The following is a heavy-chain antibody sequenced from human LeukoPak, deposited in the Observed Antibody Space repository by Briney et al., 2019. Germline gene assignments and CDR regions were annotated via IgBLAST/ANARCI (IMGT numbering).Heavy chain of an antibody. CDR3: ASIGWYSNEFDY. J-gene: IGHJ4*02. V-gene: IGHV3-48*02. D-gene: IGHD6-19*01. Sequence: GGSLRLSCTASGFTFSIYSKHWLRQATGKGLEWASYISSSSSTIYYEDSVKGRFTISRDNAKNSLYLQMNSLRDEDTAVYYCASIGWYSNEFDYWGQGTLVTVSS. CDR1: GFTFSIYS. CDR2: ISSSSSTI.